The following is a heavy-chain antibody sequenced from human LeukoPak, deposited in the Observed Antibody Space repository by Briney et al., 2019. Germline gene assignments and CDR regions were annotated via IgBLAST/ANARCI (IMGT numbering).Heavy chain of an antibody. CDR2: IYSGGST. D-gene: IGHD3-22*01. J-gene: IGHJ4*02. CDR1: GFTVSSSY. V-gene: IGHV3-66*02. CDR3: ATEGQYYDSSGYPTWTFDS. Sequence: GGSLRLACAASGFTVSSSYMSWVRQAPGKWLEWVSVIYSGGSTYYADYVKGRFTISRDNSKNTLYLQINSLRAEDTAVYYCATEGQYYDSSGYPTWTFDSWGQGTLVTVSS.